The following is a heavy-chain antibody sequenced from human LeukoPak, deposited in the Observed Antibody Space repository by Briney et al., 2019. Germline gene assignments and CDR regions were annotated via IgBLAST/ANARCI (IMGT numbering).Heavy chain of an antibody. CDR1: GFTVNSNY. J-gene: IGHJ2*01. Sequence: SGGSLRLSCVASGFTVNSNYMFWVRQAPVKGLEWVSVIYSGGSTYYADSVKGRFTISRDNSKNTVYLQMNSLRVEDTAVYYCARASGGQDWYFDLWGRGTLVTVSS. V-gene: IGHV3-66*01. CDR2: IYSGGST. D-gene: IGHD2-15*01. CDR3: ARASGGQDWYFDL.